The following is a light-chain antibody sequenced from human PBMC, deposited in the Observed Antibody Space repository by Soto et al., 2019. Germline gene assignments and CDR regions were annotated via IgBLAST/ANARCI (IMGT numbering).Light chain of an antibody. Sequence: QSALTQPASVSGSPGQSITISCTGTSSGVGGYNYVSWYQQHPSKAPKLMIYDVSNRPSGVSNRFSGSKSGNTASLTISGLQAEDEADYYCSSYTSSLYVFGTGTKVTVL. J-gene: IGLJ1*01. CDR1: SSGVGGYNY. V-gene: IGLV2-14*01. CDR2: DVS. CDR3: SSYTSSLYV.